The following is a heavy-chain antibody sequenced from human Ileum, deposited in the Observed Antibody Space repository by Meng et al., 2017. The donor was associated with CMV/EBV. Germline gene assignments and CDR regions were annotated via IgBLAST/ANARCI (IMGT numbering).Heavy chain of an antibody. CDR3: ARGRSSGWDEFWFDP. V-gene: IGHV3-74*01. D-gene: IGHD6-25*01. Sequence: SGVTLSTYWMHWFRQAPGKGLVWVSRINSDGSSTSYADSVKGRFTISRDNAKNTLYLQMNSLRAEDTAVYYCARGRSSGWDEFWFDPWGQGTLVTVSS. J-gene: IGHJ5*02. CDR1: GVTLSTYW. CDR2: INSDGSST.